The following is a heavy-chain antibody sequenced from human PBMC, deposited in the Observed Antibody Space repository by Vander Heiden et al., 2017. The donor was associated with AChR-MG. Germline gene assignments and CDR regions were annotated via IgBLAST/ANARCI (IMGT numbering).Heavy chain of an antibody. J-gene: IGHJ4*02. CDR3: ARNIRSTDWLFQTPQY. CDR2: ISYDGSNK. V-gene: IGHV3-30-3*01. Sequence: VQLVESGGGVVQPGRSLRLSCEAAGFTFRSYAMHWVRQAPGKGLEWVAVISYDGSNKYYADSVKGRFTISRDNSKNTLYLQMNSLRAEDTAVYYCARNIRSTDWLFQTPQYWGQGTLVTVSS. CDR1: GFTFRSYA. D-gene: IGHD3-9*01.